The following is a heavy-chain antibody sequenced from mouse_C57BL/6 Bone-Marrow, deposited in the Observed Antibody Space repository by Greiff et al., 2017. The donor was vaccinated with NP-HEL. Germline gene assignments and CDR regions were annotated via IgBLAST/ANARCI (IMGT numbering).Heavy chain of an antibody. J-gene: IGHJ2*01. CDR2: ISDGGSYT. CDR3: ARDEYDGDDY. D-gene: IGHD2-3*01. CDR1: GFTFSSYA. V-gene: IGHV5-4*01. Sequence: EVQRVESGGGLVKPGGSLKLSCAASGFTFSSYAMSWVRQTPEKRLEWVATISDGGSYTYYPDNVKGRFTISRDNAKNNLYLQMSHLKSEDTAMYYCARDEYDGDDYWGQGTTLTVSS.